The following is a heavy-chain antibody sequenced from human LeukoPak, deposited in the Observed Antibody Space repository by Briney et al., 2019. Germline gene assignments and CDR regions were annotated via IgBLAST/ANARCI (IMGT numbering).Heavy chain of an antibody. J-gene: IGHJ6*04. CDR3: ARRGCSGGSCSLLGYYYYGMDV. CDR2: INPSGGST. D-gene: IGHD2-15*01. CDR1: GYTFTSYY. V-gene: IGHV1-46*01. Sequence: GASVKVSCTASGYTFTSYYMHWVRQAPGQGLEWMGIINPSGGSTSYAQKFQGRVTMTRDTSTSTVYMELSSLRSEDTAVYYCARRGCSGGSCSLLGYYYYGMDVWGKGTTVTVSS.